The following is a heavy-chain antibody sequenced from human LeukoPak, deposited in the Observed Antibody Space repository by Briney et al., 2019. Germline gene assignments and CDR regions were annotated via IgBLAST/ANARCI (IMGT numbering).Heavy chain of an antibody. D-gene: IGHD5-12*01. CDR1: GCTFSSYG. V-gene: IGHV3-30*18. J-gene: IGHJ4*02. Sequence: GGSLRLSCAASGCTFSSYGMHWVRQAPGKGLEWVAVISYDGSNKYYADSVKGRFTISRDNSKNTLYLQMNSLRAEDTAVYYCAKVGGYDFSYYFDYWGQGTLVTVSS. CDR3: AKVGGYDFSYYFDY. CDR2: ISYDGSNK.